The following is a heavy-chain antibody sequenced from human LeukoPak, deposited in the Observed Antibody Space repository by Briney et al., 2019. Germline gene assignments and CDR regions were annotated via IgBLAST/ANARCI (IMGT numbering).Heavy chain of an antibody. CDR2: IYYSAST. CDR3: ARSAYYYDGSDYYYFDY. Sequence: SETLSLTCTVSGGSISSSYWSWIRQPPGKGLEGIGYIYYSASTNYNPSLKSRVTISVDTSKNQFSLKLSSMTAADTAVYYCARSAYYYDGSDYYYFDYWGQGTLVTVSS. CDR1: GGSISSSY. J-gene: IGHJ4*02. D-gene: IGHD3-22*01. V-gene: IGHV4-59*01.